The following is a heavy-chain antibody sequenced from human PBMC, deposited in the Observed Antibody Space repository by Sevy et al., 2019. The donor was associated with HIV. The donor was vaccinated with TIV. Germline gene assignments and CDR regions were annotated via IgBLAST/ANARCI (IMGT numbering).Heavy chain of an antibody. J-gene: IGHJ5*02. V-gene: IGHV1-24*01. Sequence: ASVKVSCKVSGYTLTKLSIHWVRQAPGKGLEWMGHFDPQHGETIYAERFQGRVTITADTSIDTGYMELSRLTSEDTAVYYCATVGLRYFSGSSTYQGDWFDPRGQGTLVTVSS. CDR3: ATVGLRYFSGSSTYQGDWFDP. CDR2: FDPQHGET. D-gene: IGHD2-15*01. CDR1: GYTLTKLS.